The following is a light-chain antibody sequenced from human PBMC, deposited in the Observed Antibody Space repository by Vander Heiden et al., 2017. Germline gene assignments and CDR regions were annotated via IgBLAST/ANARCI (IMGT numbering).Light chain of an antibody. CDR3: AAGDDSRNGYV. J-gene: IGLJ1*01. Sequence: QSVLTQPPSASGTPGQSVTISCSGTSSDIGSNTVHWYQQRPGTAPNLLIYSNNQRPSGAPDRFSGSKSGTSASLAISGLQAEDEADYYCAAGDDSRNGYVFGTGTKVTVL. V-gene: IGLV1-44*01. CDR1: SSDIGSNT. CDR2: SNN.